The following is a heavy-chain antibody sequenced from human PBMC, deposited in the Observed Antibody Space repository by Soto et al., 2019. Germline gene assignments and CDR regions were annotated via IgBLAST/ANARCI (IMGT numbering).Heavy chain of an antibody. CDR3: ARIYCGGDCYKTQKESYFDY. V-gene: IGHV1-46*01. J-gene: IGHJ4*02. CDR2: INPSGGST. Sequence: QVQLVQSGAEVKKPGASVKVSCKASGYTFTSYYMHWVRQAPGQGLEWMGIINPSGGSTSYAQKFQGRVTMTRDTYTSTVYMELSSLRSEDTAVYYCARIYCGGDCYKTQKESYFDYWGQGTLVTVSS. D-gene: IGHD2-21*02. CDR1: GYTFTSYY.